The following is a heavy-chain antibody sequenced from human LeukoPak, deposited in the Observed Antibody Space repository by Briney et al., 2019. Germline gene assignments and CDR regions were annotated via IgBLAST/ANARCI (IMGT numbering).Heavy chain of an antibody. J-gene: IGHJ5*02. V-gene: IGHV3-53*01. CDR1: GFTVSSNH. CDR2: IYSGGST. Sequence: GGSLRLSCAASGFTVSSNHMSWVRQAPGKGLEWVSVIYSGGSTYYADSVKGRFTISRDNSKNTLYLQMNSLRAEDTAVYYCAKGGYCSSTSCYVGWFDPWGQGTLVTVSS. D-gene: IGHD2-2*01. CDR3: AKGGYCSSTSCYVGWFDP.